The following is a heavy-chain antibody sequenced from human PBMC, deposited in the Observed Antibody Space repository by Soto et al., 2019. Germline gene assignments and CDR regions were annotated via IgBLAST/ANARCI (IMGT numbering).Heavy chain of an antibody. CDR2: INHSGST. Sequence: QVQLQQWGAGLLKPSETLSLTCAVYGGSCSGYYWSWIRQPPGKGLEWIGEINHSGSTNYNPSLKSRVTISVDTSKNQFSLKLSSVTAADTAVYYCARGVVLLWFGELFNWFDPWGQGTLVTVSS. V-gene: IGHV4-34*01. J-gene: IGHJ5*02. CDR1: GGSCSGYY. D-gene: IGHD3-10*01. CDR3: ARGVVLLWFGELFNWFDP.